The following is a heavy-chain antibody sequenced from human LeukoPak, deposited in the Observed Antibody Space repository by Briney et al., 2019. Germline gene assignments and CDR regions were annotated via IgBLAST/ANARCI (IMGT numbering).Heavy chain of an antibody. Sequence: ASVKVSCKASGYTFTSYGISWVRQAPGQGLEWMGWISAYNGNTNYAQKLQGRVTMTTDTSTSTAYMELRSLRSDDTAVYYCAYTYYDSSGYHYYYHGMDVWGQGTTVTVSS. CDR1: GYTFTSYG. CDR2: ISAYNGNT. D-gene: IGHD3-22*01. CDR3: AYTYYDSSGYHYYYHGMDV. V-gene: IGHV1-18*01. J-gene: IGHJ6*02.